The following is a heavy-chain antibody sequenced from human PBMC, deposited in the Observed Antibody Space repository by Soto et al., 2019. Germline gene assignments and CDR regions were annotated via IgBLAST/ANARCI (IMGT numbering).Heavy chain of an antibody. CDR2: INHSGST. D-gene: IGHD3-3*01. Sequence: SETLSLTCAVYGGSFSGYYWSWIRQPPGKGLEWIGEINHSGSTNYNPSLKSRVTISVDTSKNQFSLKLSSVTAADTAVYYCARAVITIFGVVITGFDYWGQGTLVT. CDR3: ARAVITIFGVVITGFDY. V-gene: IGHV4-34*01. CDR1: GGSFSGYY. J-gene: IGHJ4*02.